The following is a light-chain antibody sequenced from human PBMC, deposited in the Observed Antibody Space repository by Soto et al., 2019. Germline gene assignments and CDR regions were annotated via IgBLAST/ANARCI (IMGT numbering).Light chain of an antibody. Sequence: QSALTQPASVSGSPGQSITISCIGSSSDVGGYNYVSWYQHHPGRVPKPMIFEVSDRPSGVSSRFSGSKSGNTAYLTISGLQAEDEADYYCSSYTTNITPVVFGGGTKLTVL. CDR1: SSDVGGYNY. J-gene: IGLJ2*01. CDR3: SSYTTNITPVV. V-gene: IGLV2-14*01. CDR2: EVS.